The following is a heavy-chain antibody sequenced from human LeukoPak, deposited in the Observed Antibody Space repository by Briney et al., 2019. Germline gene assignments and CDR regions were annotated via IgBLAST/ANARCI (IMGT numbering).Heavy chain of an antibody. CDR2: ISSSSSYI. J-gene: IGHJ6*02. CDR3: ARDPISYYYDSSGYLKFPYYYGMDV. V-gene: IGHV3-21*01. D-gene: IGHD3-22*01. Sequence: PGGSLRLSCAASGFTFSSYSMNWVRQAPGKGLELVSSISSSSSYIYYADSVKGRFTISRDNAKNSLYLQMNSLRAEDTAVYYCARDPISYYYDSSGYLKFPYYYGMDVWGQGTTVTVSS. CDR1: GFTFSSYS.